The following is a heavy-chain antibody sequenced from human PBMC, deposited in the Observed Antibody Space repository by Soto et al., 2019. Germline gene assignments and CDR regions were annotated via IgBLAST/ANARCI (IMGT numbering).Heavy chain of an antibody. D-gene: IGHD2-2*01. CDR3: ASLGYCISTSCPSDY. J-gene: IGHJ4*02. V-gene: IGHV3-30-3*01. CDR1: GFTFSSYA. CDR2: ISYDGSNK. Sequence: GGSLRLSCAASGFTFSSYAMHWVRQAPGKGLEWVAVISYDGSNKYYADSVKGRFTISRDNSKNTLYLQMNSLRAEDTAVYYCASLGYCISTSCPSDYWGQGTLVTVSS.